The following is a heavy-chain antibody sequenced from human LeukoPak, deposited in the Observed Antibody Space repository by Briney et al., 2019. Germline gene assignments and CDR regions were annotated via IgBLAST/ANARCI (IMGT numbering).Heavy chain of an antibody. Sequence: SETLSLTCTVSGGSISSYYWSWIRQPPGKGLEWIGYIYYSGSTNYNPSLKSRVTISVDTSKNQFSLKLSSVTAADTAVYYCATYSSGSRRFGPWGQGTLVTVSS. CDR1: GGSISSYY. D-gene: IGHD6-19*01. CDR3: ATYSSGSRRFGP. V-gene: IGHV4-59*01. J-gene: IGHJ5*02. CDR2: IYYSGST.